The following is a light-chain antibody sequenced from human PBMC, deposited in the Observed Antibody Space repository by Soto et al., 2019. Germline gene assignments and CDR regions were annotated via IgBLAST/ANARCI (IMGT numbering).Light chain of an antibody. CDR2: DVI. V-gene: IGLV2-14*01. J-gene: IGLJ2*01. Sequence: QSVLTQPASVSGSPGQSITISCTGTSSDIGAYNYVSWFQQLPGKAPKRMIYDVIYRPSGVSNRFSGSRSGNTASLTISGLQAEDEADYCCCSFTTSSTVVFGGGTKLTVL. CDR3: CSFTTSSTVV. CDR1: SSDIGAYNY.